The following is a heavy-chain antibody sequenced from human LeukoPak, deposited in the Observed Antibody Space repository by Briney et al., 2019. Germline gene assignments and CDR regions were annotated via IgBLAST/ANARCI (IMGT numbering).Heavy chain of an antibody. V-gene: IGHV3-30*02. J-gene: IGHJ4*02. CDR2: IRYDGSNK. CDR3: APQLNSSYYYRPMSYLYY. Sequence: GGSLRLSCAASGFTFSNYGMHWVRQAPGKGLEWVAFIRYDGSNKYYADSVKGRFTISRDNSKNTLYLQMNSLRAEDTAVYYSAPQLNSSYYYRPMSYLYYWGQGTLVTVFS. D-gene: IGHD5-12*01. CDR1: GFTFSNYG.